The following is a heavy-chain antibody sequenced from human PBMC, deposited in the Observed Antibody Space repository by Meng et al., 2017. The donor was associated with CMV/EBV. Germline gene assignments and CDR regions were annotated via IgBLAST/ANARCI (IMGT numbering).Heavy chain of an antibody. D-gene: IGHD2-2*01. CDR3: ASRKRYCSSTSCYNWFDP. Sequence: SDTLSLTCTVSGGSISSYYWSWIRQPPGKGLEWIGYIYYSGSTNYNPSLKSRVTISVDTSKNQFSLKLSSVTAADTAVYYCASRKRYCSSTSCYNWFDPWGQGTLVTVSS. V-gene: IGHV4-59*07. CDR1: GGSISSYY. CDR2: IYYSGST. J-gene: IGHJ5*02.